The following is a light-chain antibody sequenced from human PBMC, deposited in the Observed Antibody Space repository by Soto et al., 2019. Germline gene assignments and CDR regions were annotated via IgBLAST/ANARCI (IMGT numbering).Light chain of an antibody. Sequence: DIHMTQSPSCLSASLRDRVTITYRSSQNIRNWLAWYQQKPGKAPNPLIYXXSSLKSGVPARCSGSGSGTEFTLTISSLQPDDFATYYGQQDNTYSTFGKGTRLEIK. CDR2: XXS. V-gene: IGKV1-5*01. CDR3: QQDNTYST. CDR1: QNIRNW. J-gene: IGKJ5*01.